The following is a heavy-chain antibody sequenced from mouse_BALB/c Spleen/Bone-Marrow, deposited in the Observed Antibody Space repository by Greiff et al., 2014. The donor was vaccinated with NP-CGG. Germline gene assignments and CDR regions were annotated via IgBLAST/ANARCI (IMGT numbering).Heavy chain of an antibody. CDR2: ISDGGGYT. V-gene: IGHV5-4*02. D-gene: IGHD2-10*02. CDR3: ARSGERYGAMDY. CDR1: GFTFSDYY. J-gene: IGHJ4*01. Sequence: EVQVVESGGGLVKPGGSLKLSCAASGFTFSDYYMYWVRQTPEKRLEWVATISDGGGYTYYPDSVWGRFTISRDNAKNNLYLQMSSLKPEDTAMYYCARSGERYGAMDYWGQGTSVTVFS.